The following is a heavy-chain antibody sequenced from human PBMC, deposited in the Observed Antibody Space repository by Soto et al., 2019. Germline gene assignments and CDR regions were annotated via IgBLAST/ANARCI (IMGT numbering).Heavy chain of an antibody. CDR1: GFTLSSYW. V-gene: IGHV3-74*01. D-gene: IGHD1-26*01. J-gene: IGHJ4*02. Sequence: GGSLRLSCAASGFTLSSYWMHWFRQAPGKGLVWVSRMNSDGSSTTYADSVKGRFTISRDNAKNTLYLQMNSLRAEDTALYYCVRDRASYSGSFDYWGQGTLVTVSS. CDR2: MNSDGSST. CDR3: VRDRASYSGSFDY.